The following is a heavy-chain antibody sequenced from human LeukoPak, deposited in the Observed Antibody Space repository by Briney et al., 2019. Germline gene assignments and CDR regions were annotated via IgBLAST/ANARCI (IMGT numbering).Heavy chain of an antibody. CDR2: ISAYNGNT. J-gene: IGHJ5*02. D-gene: IGHD3-10*01. CDR1: GYTFTSYG. CDR3: ARDQWFGESLGWFDP. V-gene: IGHV1-18*01. Sequence: GASVKVSCKASGYTFTSYGISWVRQAPGQGLEWMGWISAYNGNTSYAQKLQGRVTMTTDTSTSTAYMGLRSLKSDDTAVYYCARDQWFGESLGWFDPWGQGTLVTVSS.